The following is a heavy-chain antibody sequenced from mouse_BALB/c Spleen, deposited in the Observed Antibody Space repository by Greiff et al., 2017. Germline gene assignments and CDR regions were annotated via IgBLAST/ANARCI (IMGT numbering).Heavy chain of an antibody. CDR2: INPYNGAT. D-gene: IGHD2-1*01. Sequence: VQLQQSGPELVKPGASVKISCKASGYSFTGYYMHWVKQSHVKSLEWIGRINPYNGATSYNQNFKDKASLTVDKSSSTAYMELHSLTSEDSAVYYCARGGNGDYWGQGTTLTVSS. V-gene: IGHV1-31*01. CDR1: GYSFTGYY. CDR3: ARGGNGDY. J-gene: IGHJ2*01.